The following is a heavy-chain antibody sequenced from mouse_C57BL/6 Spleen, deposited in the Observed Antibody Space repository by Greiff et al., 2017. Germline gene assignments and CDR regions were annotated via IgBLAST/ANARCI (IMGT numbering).Heavy chain of an antibody. J-gene: IGHJ4*01. V-gene: IGHV1-72*01. CDR1: GYTFTSYW. Sequence: QVQLQQPGAELVKPGASVKLSCKASGYTFTSYWMHWVKQRPGRGLELIGRIDPNSGGTKYNEKFKSKATLTVDKPSSPAYMQLSSLTSEDSAVYYCARSGSPAMDYWGQGTSVTVSS. CDR2: IDPNSGGT. D-gene: IGHD1-1*01. CDR3: ARSGSPAMDY.